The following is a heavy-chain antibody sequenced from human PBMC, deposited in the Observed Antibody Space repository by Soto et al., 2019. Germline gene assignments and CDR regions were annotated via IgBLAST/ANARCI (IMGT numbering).Heavy chain of an antibody. CDR2: IYYSGST. CDR3: ARDQCTNGVCYTPYGMDV. V-gene: IGHV4-30-4*01. J-gene: IGHJ6*02. D-gene: IGHD2-8*01. Sequence: QVQLQESGPGLVKPSQTLSLTCTVSGGSISSGDYYWSWIRQPPGKGLEWIGYIYYSGSTYYNPSRKSRVTVAVDTSKNQFSLKLSSVTAADTAVYYCARDQCTNGVCYTPYGMDVWGQGTTVTVSS. CDR1: GGSISSGDYY.